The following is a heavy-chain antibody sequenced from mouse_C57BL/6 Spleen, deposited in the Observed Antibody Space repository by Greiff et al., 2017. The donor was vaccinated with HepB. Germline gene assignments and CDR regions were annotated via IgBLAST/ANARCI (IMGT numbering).Heavy chain of an antibody. D-gene: IGHD3-2*02. Sequence: QVQLQQPGAELVKPGASVKLSCKASGYTFTSYWMQWVKQRPGQGLEWIGEIDPSDSYTNYNQKFKGKATLTVDTSSSTAYMQLSSLTSEDSAVYYCAREGSSGYPYYFDYWGQGTTLTVSS. CDR3: AREGSSGYPYYFDY. V-gene: IGHV1-50*01. CDR1: GYTFTSYW. J-gene: IGHJ2*01. CDR2: IDPSDSYT.